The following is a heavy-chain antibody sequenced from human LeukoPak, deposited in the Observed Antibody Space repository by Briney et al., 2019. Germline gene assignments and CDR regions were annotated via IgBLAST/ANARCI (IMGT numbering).Heavy chain of an antibody. CDR1: GGSISSGGYY. V-gene: IGHV4-31*03. D-gene: IGHD3-22*01. J-gene: IGHJ5*02. CDR3: ARDTMIVSGLEP. CDR2: IYYSGST. Sequence: SETLSLTCTVSGGSISSGGYYWSWIRQHPGKGLEWNGYIYYSGSTYYNPSPKSRVTISVDTSKNQFSLKLSSVTAADTAVYYCARDTMIVSGLEPWGQGTLVTVSS.